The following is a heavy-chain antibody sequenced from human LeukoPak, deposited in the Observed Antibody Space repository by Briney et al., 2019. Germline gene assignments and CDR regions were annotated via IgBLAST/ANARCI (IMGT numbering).Heavy chain of an antibody. Sequence: GGSLRLSCAASGFTFSSYEMNWVRQAPGKGLEWVSYISSSGSTIYYADSVKGRFTISRDNAKNSLYLQMNSLRAEDTAVYYCARAVKDFWRQRPDYWGQGTLVTVSS. V-gene: IGHV3-48*03. CDR3: ARAVKDFWRQRPDY. CDR1: GFTFSSYE. J-gene: IGHJ4*02. CDR2: ISSSGSTI. D-gene: IGHD3-3*01.